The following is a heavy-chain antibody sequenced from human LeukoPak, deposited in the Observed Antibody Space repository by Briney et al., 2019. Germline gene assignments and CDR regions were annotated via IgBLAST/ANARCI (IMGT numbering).Heavy chain of an antibody. Sequence: ASVKVSCKASGYTFTTYDINWVRQATGQGLEWMGWMNPNSGNTGYTQKFQGRITMARNTSISTAYMELSSLRSEDTAVYYCARGRGSGHKENWFDPWGQGTLVTVSS. CDR2: MNPNSGNT. D-gene: IGHD6-19*01. V-gene: IGHV1-8*01. CDR1: GYTFTTYD. CDR3: ARGRGSGHKENWFDP. J-gene: IGHJ5*02.